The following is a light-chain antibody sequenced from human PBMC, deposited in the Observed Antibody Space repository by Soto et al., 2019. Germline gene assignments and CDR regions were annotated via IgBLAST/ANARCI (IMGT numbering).Light chain of an antibody. Sequence: EIVLTQSPGTLSLSPGERATLFCRASQSFTTSQLAWYQQKPGQAPRVLIFGASSRATGIPDRFSGSGSGTDFTLTIGRLEPEDSAVYYCLQDYSYPPTFGQGTKVEIK. CDR3: LQDYSYPPT. CDR1: QSFTTSQ. V-gene: IGKV3-20*01. J-gene: IGKJ1*01. CDR2: GAS.